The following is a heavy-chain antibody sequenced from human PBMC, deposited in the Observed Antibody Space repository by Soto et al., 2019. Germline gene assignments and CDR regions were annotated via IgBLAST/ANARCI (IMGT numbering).Heavy chain of an antibody. Sequence: PGGSLRLSCTASGFTFGEYAMSCFRQAPGKGLEWVGYIRSKSFGGTTEYAASVKGRFTISRDDSKSIAYLQMDSLETEDTAVYYCTRRQYLDYWGQGILVTVSS. CDR3: TRRQYLDY. CDR1: GFTFGEYA. J-gene: IGHJ4*02. CDR2: IRSKSFGGTT. V-gene: IGHV3-49*03.